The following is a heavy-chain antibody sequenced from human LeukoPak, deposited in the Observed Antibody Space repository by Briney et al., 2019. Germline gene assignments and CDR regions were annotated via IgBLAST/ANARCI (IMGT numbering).Heavy chain of an antibody. J-gene: IGHJ3*02. D-gene: IGHD2-8*01. CDR1: GYTFTGYY. V-gene: IGHV1-2*02. CDR2: INPNSGGT. Sequence: GASVKVSCKASGYTFTGYYMHWVRQAPGQGLEWMGWINPNSGGTNYAQKFQGRVTMTRDTSISTAYMELSRLGSDDTAVYYCARGIVLMAYATLDAFDIWGQGTMVTVSS. CDR3: ARGIVLMAYATLDAFDI.